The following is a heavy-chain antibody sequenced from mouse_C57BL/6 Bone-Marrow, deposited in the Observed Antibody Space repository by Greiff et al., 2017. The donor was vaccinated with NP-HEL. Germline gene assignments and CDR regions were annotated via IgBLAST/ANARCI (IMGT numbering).Heavy chain of an antibody. CDR2: ISYDGSN. CDR3: ARDLMDY. J-gene: IGHJ4*01. Sequence: DVKLQESGPGLVKPSQSLSLTCSVTGYSITSGYYWNWIRQFPGNKLEWMGYISYDGSNNYNPSLKNRISITRDTSKNQFFLKLNSVTTEDTATYYCARDLMDYWGQGTSVTVSS. CDR1: GYSITSGYY. V-gene: IGHV3-6*01.